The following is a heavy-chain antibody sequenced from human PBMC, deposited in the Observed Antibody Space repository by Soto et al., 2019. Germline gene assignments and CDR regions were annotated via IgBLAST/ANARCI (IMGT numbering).Heavy chain of an antibody. CDR1: GVSISSYF. J-gene: IGHJ4*02. CDR3: ARIGGYHGPPDY. D-gene: IGHD6-25*01. CDR2: TYHRGST. V-gene: IGHV4-59*01. Sequence: PSETLSLTCSVSGVSISSYFWSWIRQAPGGGLEWIGYTYHRGSTNYSPSLKRRVAISLDTSENQFSLKVNSVTAADTAVYYCARIGGYHGPPDYWGQGTPVTVSS.